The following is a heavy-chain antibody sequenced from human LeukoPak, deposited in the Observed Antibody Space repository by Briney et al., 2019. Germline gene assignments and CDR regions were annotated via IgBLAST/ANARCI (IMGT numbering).Heavy chain of an antibody. V-gene: IGHV3-23*01. CDR2: ISGSGSVT. Sequence: GGSLRLSCAASGFSFSSYAMSWVRQAPGKGLEWVSVISGSGSVTYYVDSVKGRFTISRDNSKNTLYLQMNSLRADDMAIYYCATTTRGFRDLSLLFYFDYWGQGSLLTVSS. CDR1: GFSFSSYA. CDR3: ATTTRGFRDLSLLFYFDY. D-gene: IGHD3-16*02. J-gene: IGHJ4*02.